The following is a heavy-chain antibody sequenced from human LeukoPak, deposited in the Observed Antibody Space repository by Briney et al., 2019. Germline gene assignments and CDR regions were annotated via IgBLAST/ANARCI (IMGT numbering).Heavy chain of an antibody. V-gene: IGHV3-23*01. CDR2: TNSGGTST. J-gene: IGHJ4*02. D-gene: IGHD2-8*01. CDR1: GFPFSDFS. CDR3: AKQSYARSLGE. Sequence: GGSLRLSCATSGFPFSDFSMSWVRQAPGKGLEWISTTNSGGTSTYYAESVKGRFTISRDNSKNALYLQMSSLRVEDTAVYYCAKQSYARSLGEGGPGTLVSVSS.